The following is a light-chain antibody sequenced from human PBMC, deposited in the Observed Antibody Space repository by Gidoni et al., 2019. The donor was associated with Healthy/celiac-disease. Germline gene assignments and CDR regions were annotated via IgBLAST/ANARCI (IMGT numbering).Light chain of an antibody. CDR3: QQIKSYRWT. V-gene: IGKV1-9*01. CDR2: AAS. CDR1: QGISSY. Sequence: IQWTHTPSFLSASLGDRVTITCRASQGISSYLAWYQQKPGKAPRLLIYAASTWQSGVPARFSGSGSGTEFTLTISSLEPEDFATYYCQQIKSYRWTFXQXTRLEIK. J-gene: IGKJ5*01.